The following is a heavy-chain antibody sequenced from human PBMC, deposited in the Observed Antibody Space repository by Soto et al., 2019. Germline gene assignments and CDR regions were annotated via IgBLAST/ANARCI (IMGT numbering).Heavy chain of an antibody. J-gene: IGHJ5*02. CDR2: IIPILGIA. Sequence: GASVKVSCKASGGTFSSYTISWVRQAPGQGLEWMGRIIPILGIANYAQKFQGRVTITADKSTSTAYMELSSLRSEDTAVYYCASAHMTTVTDNWFDPWGQGTLVTVSS. V-gene: IGHV1-69*02. CDR3: ASAHMTTVTDNWFDP. CDR1: GGTFSSYT. D-gene: IGHD4-17*01.